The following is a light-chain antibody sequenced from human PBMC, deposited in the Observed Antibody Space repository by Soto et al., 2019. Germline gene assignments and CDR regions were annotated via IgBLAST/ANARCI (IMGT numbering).Light chain of an antibody. CDR1: QSVSNSY. V-gene: IGKV3-20*01. Sequence: ETVLTQSPGTLSLSPGERATLSCRASQSVSNSYLAWYQQKPGQAPRLLIYGASRRVTGIQDRFSGSGSGTDFTRSISRLEPEDFAVYYCQQYGGSPPYTFGQGTKLEIK. CDR3: QQYGGSPPYT. J-gene: IGKJ2*01. CDR2: GAS.